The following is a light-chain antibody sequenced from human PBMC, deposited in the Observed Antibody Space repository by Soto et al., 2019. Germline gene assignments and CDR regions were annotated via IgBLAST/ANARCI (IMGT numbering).Light chain of an antibody. J-gene: IGLJ3*02. Sequence: QSVLTQPPSASGTPGQRVIISCSGSSFNIGSNTVNWYQQLPGTAPKLLIYSNSQRPSGVPDRFSGSKSGTSASLAISGLQSEDEADYSCAAWDDSLDGVVFGGGTKLTVL. CDR1: SFNIGSNT. V-gene: IGLV1-44*01. CDR3: AAWDDSLDGVV. CDR2: SNS.